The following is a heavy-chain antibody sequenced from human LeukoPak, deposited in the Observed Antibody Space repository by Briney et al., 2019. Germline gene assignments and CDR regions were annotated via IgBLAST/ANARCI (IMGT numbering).Heavy chain of an antibody. V-gene: IGHV4-39*01. CDR2: IYYSRSS. D-gene: IGHD3-22*01. CDR3: ARLDSPTDAFDI. CDR1: GGSITSNNYY. Sequence: KPSETLSLTCTVSGGSITSNNYYCSWLRQPPGKELEWTGSIYYSRSSYYNLTIRSRVTISVDTTKYQFSLKLSSVTAADSAVYFWARLDSPTDAFDIWGQGTKVTVSS. J-gene: IGHJ3*02.